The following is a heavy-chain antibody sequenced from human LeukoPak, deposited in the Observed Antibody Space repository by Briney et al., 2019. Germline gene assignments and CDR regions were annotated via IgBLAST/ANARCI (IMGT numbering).Heavy chain of an antibody. D-gene: IGHD2-2*01. Sequence: GGSLRLSCVASGFIFSNYSMNWVRQAPGKGLEWVSYISTSSSYIYYAESVKGRFTTSRDNAKSSLYLQMNSLRAEDTAVYYCARALGYCSTNSCYYFDNWGQGTLVTVSS. CDR2: ISTSSSYI. J-gene: IGHJ4*02. V-gene: IGHV3-21*06. CDR3: ARALGYCSTNSCYYFDN. CDR1: GFIFSNYS.